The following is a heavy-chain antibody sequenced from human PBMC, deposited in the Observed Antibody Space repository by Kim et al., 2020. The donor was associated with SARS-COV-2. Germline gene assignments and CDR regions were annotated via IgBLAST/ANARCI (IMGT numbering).Heavy chain of an antibody. CDR2: IGNNGGST. J-gene: IGHJ5*02. Sequence: GGSLRLSCSASGFTFSSYAMHWVRQAPGKGLEYVSGIGNNGGSTYYADSVKGRFTISRDNSKNTLYLQMSSLRAEDTAVYYCVANENPWGQGTLVTVSS. V-gene: IGHV3-64D*09. CDR3: VANENP. CDR1: GFTFSSYA.